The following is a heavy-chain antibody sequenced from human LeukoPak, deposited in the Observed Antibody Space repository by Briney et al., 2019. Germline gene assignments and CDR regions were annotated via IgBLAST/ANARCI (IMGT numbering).Heavy chain of an antibody. CDR2: INGRGGST. V-gene: IGHV3-21*01. J-gene: IGHJ5*02. D-gene: IGHD1-14*01. CDR1: GFTFSNYW. CDR3: ARANPYPPNWFDP. Sequence: GGSLRLSCAASGFTFSNYWMSWVRQAPGKGLEWVSSINGRGGSTYYADSVKGRFTISRDNAKNSLYLQMNSLRAEDTAVYYCARANPYPPNWFDPWGQGTLVTVSS.